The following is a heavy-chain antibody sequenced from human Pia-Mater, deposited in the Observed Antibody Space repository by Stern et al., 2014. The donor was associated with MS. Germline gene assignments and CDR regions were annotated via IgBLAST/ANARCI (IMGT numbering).Heavy chain of an antibody. V-gene: IGHV2-70*04. CDR3: ARSLAGVFDF. CDR1: GFSLNTAGTR. Sequence: QVTLKESGPALIKPKQALTLTCTFSGFSLNTAGTRVTWIRQSPGKALEGLAGIDWDDAKFSRSSLKTRLTISKDTSKSQVVLTLTNMDPVDTATYYCARSLAGVFDFWGQGAMVTVSS. J-gene: IGHJ4*02. CDR2: IDWDDAK.